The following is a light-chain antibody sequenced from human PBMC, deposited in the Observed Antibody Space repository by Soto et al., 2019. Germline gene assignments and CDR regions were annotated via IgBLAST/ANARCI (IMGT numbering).Light chain of an antibody. CDR3: SSYAGGNNAYV. Sequence: QSVLTQPPSASGSPGQSVTISCTGASSDDGGYNYVSWYQQHPGKAPKLMIYEVTKRPSGVPDRFSGSKSGNTASLTVSGLQPEDEADYYCSSYAGGNNAYVFGTGTKVTVL. J-gene: IGLJ1*01. CDR2: EVT. V-gene: IGLV2-8*01. CDR1: SSDDGGYNY.